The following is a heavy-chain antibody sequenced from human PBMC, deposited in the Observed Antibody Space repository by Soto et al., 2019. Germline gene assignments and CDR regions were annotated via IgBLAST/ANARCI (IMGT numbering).Heavy chain of an antibody. Sequence: QVQLVQSGAEVKKPRSSVKVSCKASGGIFSTYAISWLRQAPGQGLEWMGGIIPLFGTPNYAQRFQGRVTITADESKSTAYMELSRLRSEDTAVYYCARDRDDYGSGNYYNRIDFWGQGTLVTVSS. CDR3: ARDRDDYGSGNYYNRIDF. CDR2: IIPLFGTP. CDR1: GGIFSTYA. V-gene: IGHV1-69*01. D-gene: IGHD3-10*01. J-gene: IGHJ4*02.